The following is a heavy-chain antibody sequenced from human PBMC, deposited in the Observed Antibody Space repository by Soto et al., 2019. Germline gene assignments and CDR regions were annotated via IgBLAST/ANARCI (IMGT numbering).Heavy chain of an antibody. D-gene: IGHD6-13*01. Sequence: QVQLQQWGAGLLKPSETLSLTCAVYGGSFSGYYWSWIRQPPGKGLEWIGEINHSGSTNYNPSLKSRVTISVDTSKNQFSLKLSSVTAADTAVYYCARDSSSPLGWFDPWGQGTLVTVSS. V-gene: IGHV4-34*01. J-gene: IGHJ5*02. CDR2: INHSGST. CDR1: GGSFSGYY. CDR3: ARDSSSPLGWFDP.